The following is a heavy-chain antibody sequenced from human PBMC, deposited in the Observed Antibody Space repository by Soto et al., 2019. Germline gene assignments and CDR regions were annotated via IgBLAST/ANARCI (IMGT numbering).Heavy chain of an antibody. CDR2: IYHSGST. CDR1: GGSISSGGYS. Sequence: QLQLQESGSGLVRPSQTLSLTCAVSGGSISSGGYSWNWIRQPPGKGLEWIGYIYHSGSTLYNPSLKSRVPISVDKSKNQFSLKLTSVTAADTAVYSCARDHLEGNWFDPWGQGTLVTVSS. V-gene: IGHV4-30-2*01. CDR3: ARDHLEGNWFDP. J-gene: IGHJ5*02.